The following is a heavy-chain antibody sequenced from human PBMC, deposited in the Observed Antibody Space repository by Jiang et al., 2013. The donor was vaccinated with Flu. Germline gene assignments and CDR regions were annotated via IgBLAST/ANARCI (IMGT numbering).Heavy chain of an antibody. CDR3: ARRSPTDY. CDR2: INPNTGNP. D-gene: IGHD4-17*01. J-gene: IGHJ1*01. Sequence: QSGSELKRPGASVKISCKTSGYSFTTYSVNWVRQAPGQGLEWMGWINPNTGNPIYAQGFTGRFVFSLDTSVSTAYLQINNLETADTAVYYCARRSPTDYWGQGTLVTASS. CDR1: GYSFTTYS. V-gene: IGHV7-4-1*02.